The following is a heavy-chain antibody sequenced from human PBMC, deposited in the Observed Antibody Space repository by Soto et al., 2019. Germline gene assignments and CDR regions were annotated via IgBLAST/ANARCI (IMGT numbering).Heavy chain of an antibody. V-gene: IGHV4-30-4*01. J-gene: IGHJ4*02. CDR2: IYYSGST. CDR3: RGDYYDSSGLYYFDY. Sequence: SETLSLTCTVSGGAISSGDYYWIWIRHPPGKGLEWIGYIYYSGSTYYNPSLKSRVTISVDTSKNQFSLKLSSVTAADTAVYYCRGDYYDSSGLYYFDYWGQGTLVTVSS. CDR1: GGAISSGDYY. D-gene: IGHD3-22*01.